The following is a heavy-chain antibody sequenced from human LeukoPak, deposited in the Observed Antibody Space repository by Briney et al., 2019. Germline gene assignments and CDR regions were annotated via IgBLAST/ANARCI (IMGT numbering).Heavy chain of an antibody. V-gene: IGHV4-4*02. CDR2: IYHSGST. Sequence: SETLSLTCVVSGGSISSSNWWSWVRQPPGKGLEWIGEIYHSGSTNYNPSLKSRVTISVDKSKNQFSLKLSSVTAADTAVYYCARGRVSSSTWYSTYYYYFYMDVWGKGTTVTVSS. J-gene: IGHJ6*03. CDR3: ARGRVSSSTWYSTYYYYFYMDV. CDR1: GGSISSSNW. D-gene: IGHD6-13*01.